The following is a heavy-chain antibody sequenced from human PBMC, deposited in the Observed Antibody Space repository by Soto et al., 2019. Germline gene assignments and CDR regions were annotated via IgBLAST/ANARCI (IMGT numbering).Heavy chain of an antibody. J-gene: IGHJ5*02. CDR3: ARDAFLTGYYSNCFDL. V-gene: IGHV4-34*01. CDR2: INHSGST. CDR1: GGSFSGYY. Sequence: SETLSLTCAVYGGSFSGYYWSWIRQPPGKGLEWIGEINHSGSTNYNPSLKSRVTISVDTSKNQFSLKLSSVTAADTAVYYCARDAFLTGYYSNCFDLWGQGTLVTVSS. D-gene: IGHD3-9*01.